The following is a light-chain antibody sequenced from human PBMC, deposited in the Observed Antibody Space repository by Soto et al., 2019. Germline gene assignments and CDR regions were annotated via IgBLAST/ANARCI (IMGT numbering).Light chain of an antibody. CDR2: DAS. CDR3: QQRSNWPPIT. CDR1: QSVSSY. Sequence: EIVLTQSPATLSLSPGERATLSCRASQSVSSYLAWYQQKPGQAPRLPIYDASNRATGIPARFSGSGSGTDFTLTISSLEPEDFAVYYCQQRSNWPPITFGQGTRLRL. V-gene: IGKV3-11*01. J-gene: IGKJ5*01.